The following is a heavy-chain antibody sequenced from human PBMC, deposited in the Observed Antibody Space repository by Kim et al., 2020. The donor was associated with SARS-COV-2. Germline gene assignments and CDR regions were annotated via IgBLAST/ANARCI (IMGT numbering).Heavy chain of an antibody. CDR2: IGSGGSEI. D-gene: IGHD3-22*01. Sequence: GGSLRLSCAASGFSFSRFDMNWVRQAPGKGLEWLSNIGSGGSEIYYADSVRGRFTTSRDNAENSLYLQMNSLRAEDTAVYFCARVNPKRDSTGYYELDYWGQGTLVTVSS. J-gene: IGHJ4*02. CDR1: GFSFSRFD. CDR3: ARVNPKRDSTGYYELDY. V-gene: IGHV3-48*03.